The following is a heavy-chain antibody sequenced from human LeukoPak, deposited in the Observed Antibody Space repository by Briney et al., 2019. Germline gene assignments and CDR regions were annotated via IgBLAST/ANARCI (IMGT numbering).Heavy chain of an antibody. J-gene: IGHJ4*02. Sequence: SETLSLTCTVSGGSISSSSYYWGWIRQPPGKGLEWIGSIYYSGSTYYNPSLKSRVTISVDTSKNQFSLKLSSVTAADTAVYHCARDSIAAPDYWGQGTLVTVSS. CDR1: GGSISSSSYY. CDR2: IYYSGST. CDR3: ARDSIAAPDY. V-gene: IGHV4-39*07. D-gene: IGHD6-6*01.